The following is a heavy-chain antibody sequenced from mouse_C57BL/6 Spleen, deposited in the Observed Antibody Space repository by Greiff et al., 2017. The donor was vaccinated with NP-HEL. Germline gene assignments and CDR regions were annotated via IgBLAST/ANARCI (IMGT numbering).Heavy chain of an antibody. J-gene: IGHJ2*01. CDR2: IHPNSGST. Sequence: VQLQQPGAELVKPGASVKLSCKASGYTFTSYWMHWVKQRPGQGLEWIGMIHPNSGSTNYNEKFKSKATLTVDKSSSTAYMQLSSLTSEDSAVYYCARSDGYYVPLDYWGQGTTLTVSS. CDR3: ARSDGYYVPLDY. V-gene: IGHV1-64*01. CDR1: GYTFTSYW. D-gene: IGHD2-3*01.